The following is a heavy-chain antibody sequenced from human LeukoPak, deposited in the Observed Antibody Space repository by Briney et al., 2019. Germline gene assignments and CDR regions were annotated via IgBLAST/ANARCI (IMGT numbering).Heavy chain of an antibody. CDR2: IWYDGSNK. CDR3: ARGFGRYFDWFDP. V-gene: IGHV3-33*01. CDR1: GFTFSSYG. J-gene: IGHJ5*02. D-gene: IGHD3-9*01. Sequence: GRSLRLSCAASGFTFSSYGMHWVRQAPGKGLEWVAVIWYDGSNKYYADSVKGRFTISRDNSKNTLYLQMNSLRAEDTAVYYCARGFGRYFDWFDPWGQGTLVTVSS.